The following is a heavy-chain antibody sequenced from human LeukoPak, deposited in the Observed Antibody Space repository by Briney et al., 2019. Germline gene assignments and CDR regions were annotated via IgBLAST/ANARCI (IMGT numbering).Heavy chain of an antibody. CDR1: GFTFSDHY. J-gene: IGHJ4*02. CDR3: AKDGGLVYSSGWYYFDY. CDR2: TRNKANSYTT. Sequence: PGGSLRLSCAASGFTFSDHYMDWVRQAPGKGLEWVGRTRNKANSYTTEYAASVKGRFTISRDDSKNTLYLQMNSLRAEDTAVYYCAKDGGLVYSSGWYYFDYWGQGTLVTVSS. D-gene: IGHD6-19*01. V-gene: IGHV3-72*01.